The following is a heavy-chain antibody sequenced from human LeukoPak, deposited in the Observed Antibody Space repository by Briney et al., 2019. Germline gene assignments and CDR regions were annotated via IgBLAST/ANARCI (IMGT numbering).Heavy chain of an antibody. Sequence: GGSRRLSCAASGFTFTSYGMNWVRQAPGKGLEWVSFISSGSTYIYYADSVKGRFTISRDNAKNSVYLQMNSLRAEDTAVYYCAREPGPAAPPVDYWGQGTLVTVSS. D-gene: IGHD2-2*01. CDR2: ISSGSTYI. V-gene: IGHV3-21*01. CDR1: GFTFTSYG. J-gene: IGHJ4*02. CDR3: AREPGPAAPPVDY.